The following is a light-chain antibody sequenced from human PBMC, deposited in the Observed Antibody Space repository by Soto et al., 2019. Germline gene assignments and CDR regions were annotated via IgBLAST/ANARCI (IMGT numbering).Light chain of an antibody. CDR3: QQRFSWPPLN. CDR2: DAS. J-gene: IGKJ4*01. CDR1: QSVSSY. V-gene: IGKV3-11*01. Sequence: EIVLTQSPATLSLSPGERATLSCRASQSVSSYLAWYQQKPGQAPRLLIYDASNRATGIPARFSGSGSGTDFTLTISSLEPEDFAVYYCQQRFSWPPLNFGGGTKVEIK.